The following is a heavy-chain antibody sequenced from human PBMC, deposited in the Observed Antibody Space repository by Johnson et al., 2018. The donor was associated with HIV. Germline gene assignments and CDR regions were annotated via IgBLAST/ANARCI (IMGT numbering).Heavy chain of an antibody. CDR2: TSSSGSTI. V-gene: IGHV3-11*01. CDR1: GSTFSDYY. J-gene: IGHJ3*02. D-gene: IGHD4-17*01. CDR3: ARYMYGVPAGTLDI. Sequence: QMQLAESGAGLVNPGGSLRLSCAASGSTFSDYYMSWIRQAPVKGLERVSYTSSSGSTIYYAVFVKGRLTISRDNAKNFLYLQMNSLRSEDTAFYYCARYMYGVPAGTLDIWGQGTMVTVSS.